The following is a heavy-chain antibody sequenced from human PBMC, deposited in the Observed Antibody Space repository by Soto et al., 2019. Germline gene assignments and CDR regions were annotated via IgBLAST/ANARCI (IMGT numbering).Heavy chain of an antibody. V-gene: IGHV3-23*01. D-gene: IGHD2-15*01. CDR3: AKGKLGYCSGGSCYYNGLDV. CDR1: GFTFSSHA. CDR2: ISGSAYST. J-gene: IGHJ6*02. Sequence: PGGSLRLSCAASGFTFSSHAMSWVRQAPGKGLEWVSTISGSAYSTYYADSVKGRFTISRDNSKNTLYLQMNSLRAEDTALYYCAKGKLGYCSGGSCYYNGLDVWGQGTTVTVSS.